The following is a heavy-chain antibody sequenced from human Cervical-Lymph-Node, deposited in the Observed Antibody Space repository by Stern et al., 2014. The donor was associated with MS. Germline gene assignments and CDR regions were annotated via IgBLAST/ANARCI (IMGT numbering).Heavy chain of an antibody. CDR3: AKDLGGSYYHYYYGMDV. Sequence: MQLVESGGGVVQPGRSLRLSCAASGFTFSSYGMHWVRQAPGKGLEWVAVISYDGNNKYYADSVKGRFTISRDNSKNTLYLQMNSLRAEDTAVYYCAKDLGGSYYHYYYGMDVWGQGTTVTVSS. V-gene: IGHV3-30*18. J-gene: IGHJ6*02. CDR2: ISYDGNNK. CDR1: GFTFSSYG. D-gene: IGHD1-26*01.